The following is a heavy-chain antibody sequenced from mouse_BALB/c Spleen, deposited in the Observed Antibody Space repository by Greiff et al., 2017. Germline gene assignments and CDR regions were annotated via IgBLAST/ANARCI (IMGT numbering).Heavy chain of an antibody. CDR3: ARHYGNSAWFAY. J-gene: IGHJ3*01. V-gene: IGHV1S29*02. Sequence: VQLQQSGPELVKPGASVKISCKASGYTFTDYNMHWVKQSHGKSLEWIGYIYPYNGGTGYNQKFKSKATLTVDNSSSTAYMELRSLTSEDSAVYYCARHYGNSAWFAYGGQGTLVTVSA. CDR2: IYPYNGGT. CDR1: GYTFTDYN. D-gene: IGHD2-1*01.